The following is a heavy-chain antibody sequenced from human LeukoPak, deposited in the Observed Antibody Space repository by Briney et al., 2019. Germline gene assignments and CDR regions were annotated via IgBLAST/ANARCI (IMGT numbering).Heavy chain of an antibody. V-gene: IGHV1-69*13. CDR2: IIPIFGTA. CDR1: GGTFSSYA. D-gene: IGHD1-14*01. J-gene: IGHJ5*02. CDR3: ARVDRGWFDP. Sequence: GASVKVSCKASGGTFSSYAISWVRQAPGQGLEWMGGIIPIFGTANYAQKFQGRVTITADESTSTAYMELSSLRSEDTAVYYCARVDRGWFDPWGQGTLVTVSS.